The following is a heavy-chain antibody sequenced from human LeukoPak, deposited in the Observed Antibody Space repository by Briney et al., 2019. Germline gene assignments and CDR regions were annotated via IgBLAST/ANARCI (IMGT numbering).Heavy chain of an antibody. J-gene: IGHJ4*02. D-gene: IGHD6-19*01. CDR3: AKLAVAGILALDY. Sequence: GGSLRLSCAASGFTFSSYAMSWVRQAPGKGLEWVAVISYDGSNKYYADSVKGRFTISRDNSKNTLYLQMNSLRAEDTAVYYCAKLAVAGILALDYWGQGTLVTVSS. CDR2: ISYDGSNK. CDR1: GFTFSSYA. V-gene: IGHV3-30*18.